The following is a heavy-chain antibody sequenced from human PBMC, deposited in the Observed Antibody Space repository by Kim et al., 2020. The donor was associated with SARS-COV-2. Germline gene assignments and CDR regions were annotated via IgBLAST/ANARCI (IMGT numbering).Heavy chain of an antibody. J-gene: IGHJ6*02. CDR1: GGSISSGSYY. D-gene: IGHD6-13*01. CDR3: ARDQDGRYSSSWYVIPGVEDYYYGMDV. CDR2: IYTSGST. Sequence: SETLSLTCTVSGGSISSGSYYWSWIRQPAGKGLEWIGRIYTSGSTNYNPSLKSRVTISVDTSKNQFSLKLSSVTAADTAVYYCARDQDGRYSSSWYVIPGVEDYYYGMDVWGQGTTVTVSS. V-gene: IGHV4-61*02.